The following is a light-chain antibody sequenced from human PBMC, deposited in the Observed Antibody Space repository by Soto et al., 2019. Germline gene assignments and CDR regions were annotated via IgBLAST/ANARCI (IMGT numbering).Light chain of an antibody. CDR3: QQRSNWPRLT. J-gene: IGKJ4*01. V-gene: IGKV3-11*01. Sequence: ELVLQQSPPPFSLSPGERATLSCRASQSVSSYLAWYQQKPGQAPRLLIYDASNRATGIPARFSGSGSGTDFKLTISSLEPEDFAVYYCQQRSNWPRLTFGGGTKVEIK. CDR1: QSVSSY. CDR2: DAS.